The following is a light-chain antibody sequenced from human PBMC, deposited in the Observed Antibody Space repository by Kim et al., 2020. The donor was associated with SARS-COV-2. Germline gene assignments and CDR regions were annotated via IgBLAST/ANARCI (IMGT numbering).Light chain of an antibody. CDR1: QNISNY. J-gene: IGKJ2*01. V-gene: IGKV1-39*01. CDR2: AAV. Sequence: SASVGDKVTVTCRTSQNISNYLNWYHQKPGEDPKLLIYAAVTLQGGVSSRFSASGSGTDFTLMITSLQPEDLATYYCQQSYRIPYAFAQGTKLEI. CDR3: QQSYRIPYA.